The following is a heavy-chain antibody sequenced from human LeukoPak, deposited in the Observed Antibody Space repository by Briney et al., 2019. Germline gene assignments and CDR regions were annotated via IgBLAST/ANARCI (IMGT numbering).Heavy chain of an antibody. J-gene: IGHJ4*02. CDR1: GYTFSNYA. D-gene: IGHD3-10*01. CDR3: AVMLRGVLDY. CDR2: INTNTGSP. Sequence: ASVKVSCKASGYTFSNYAMNWVRQAPGQGLEYMGWINTNTGSPTFAQGFTGRFVFSLDTSVSTAYLQISSLKAEDTAVYYCAVMLRGVLDYWGQGTLVTVSS. V-gene: IGHV7-4-1*02.